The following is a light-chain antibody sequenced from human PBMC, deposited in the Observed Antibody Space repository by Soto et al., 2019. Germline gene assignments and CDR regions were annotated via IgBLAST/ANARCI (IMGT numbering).Light chain of an antibody. V-gene: IGKV3-15*01. CDR3: QQYDNWPPIT. J-gene: IGKJ5*01. CDR1: QTISRG. Sequence: EIVMTQSPATLSVSPGERATLSCRASQTISRGLAWYQQKPGQAPSLLIYDSSTRATGIPARFSGSGSGTEFTLTICSLQSEDFAVYYCQQYDNWPPITFGQGTRLEIK. CDR2: DSS.